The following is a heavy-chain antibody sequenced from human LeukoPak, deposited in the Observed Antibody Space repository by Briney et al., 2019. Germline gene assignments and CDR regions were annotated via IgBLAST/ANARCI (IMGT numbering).Heavy chain of an antibody. D-gene: IGHD2-2*01. CDR3: ARVGSRYCSSTSCFPGPPTNMDV. J-gene: IGHJ6*03. V-gene: IGHV3-21*04. Sequence: PGGSLRLSCAASGFTFSNYAMSWVRQAPGKGLEWVSTISNTGSDTYYADSVKGRFTISRDNAKNSLYLQMNSLRAEDTAVYYCARVGSRYCSSTSCFPGPPTNMDVWGKGTTVTVSS. CDR2: ISNTGSDT. CDR1: GFTFSNYA.